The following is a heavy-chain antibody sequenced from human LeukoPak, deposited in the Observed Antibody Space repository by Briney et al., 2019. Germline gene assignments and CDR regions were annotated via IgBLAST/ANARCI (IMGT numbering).Heavy chain of an antibody. D-gene: IGHD3-3*01. CDR1: GFTFNSYG. CDR2: IRYDGSNK. J-gene: IGHJ6*03. V-gene: IGHV3-30*02. Sequence: PGGSLRLSCAASGFTFNSYGMHWVRQAPAKGLEWVAFIRYDGSNKYYADSVKGRFTISRDNSKNTLYLQMNSLRTEDTAVYYCAKEGRFLESFYYMDVWGKGTTVTVSS. CDR3: AKEGRFLESFYYMDV.